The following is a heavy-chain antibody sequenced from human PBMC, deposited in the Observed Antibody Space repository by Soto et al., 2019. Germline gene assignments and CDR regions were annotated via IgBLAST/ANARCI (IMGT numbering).Heavy chain of an antibody. Sequence: SQTLSLTCAISGDSVSGNSAAWNWIRQSPSRGLEWLGRTYYRSKWYNDYAVSVKSRITVTPDTSKNQFSLHLNSVTPEDTAVYYCARERPYYESSDSYFDYWGQGALVTVS. D-gene: IGHD3-16*01. CDR2: TYYRSKWYN. V-gene: IGHV6-1*01. CDR1: GDSVSGNSAA. J-gene: IGHJ4*02. CDR3: ARERPYYESSDSYFDY.